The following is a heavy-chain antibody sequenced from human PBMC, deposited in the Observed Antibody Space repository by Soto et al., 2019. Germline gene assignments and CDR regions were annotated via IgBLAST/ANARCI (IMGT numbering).Heavy chain of an antibody. J-gene: IGHJ4*02. CDR1: GGSISSSNW. CDR3: ARSAVAGTRYFDY. V-gene: IGHV4-4*02. Sequence: SETLSLTCAVSGGSISSSNWWSWVRQPPGKGLEGIGEIYHSGSTNYNPSLKSRVTISVDKSKNQFSLKLSSVTAADTAVYYCARSAVAGTRYFDYWGQGTLVTVSS. CDR2: IYHSGST. D-gene: IGHD6-19*01.